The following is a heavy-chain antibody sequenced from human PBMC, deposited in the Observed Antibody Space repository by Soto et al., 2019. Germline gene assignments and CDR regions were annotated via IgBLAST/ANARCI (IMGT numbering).Heavy chain of an antibody. Sequence: SVKVSCKASGGTFSSYAISWVRQAPGQGLEWMGGIIPIFGTANYAQKFQGRVTITADESTSTAYMELSSLRSEDTAVYYCAREKWELPRLLFDPWGQGTLVTVSS. CDR3: AREKWELPRLLFDP. CDR1: GGTFSSYA. CDR2: IIPIFGTA. D-gene: IGHD1-26*01. J-gene: IGHJ5*02. V-gene: IGHV1-69*13.